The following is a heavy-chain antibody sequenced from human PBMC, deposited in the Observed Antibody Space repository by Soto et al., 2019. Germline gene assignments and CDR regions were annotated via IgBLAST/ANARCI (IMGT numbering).Heavy chain of an antibody. CDR3: ARVNSGSYYLWLDP. CDR2: INPNSGGT. J-gene: IGHJ5*02. Sequence: QVQLVQSGAEVKKPGASVKVSCKASGYTFTGYYMHWVRQAPGQGLEWMGWINPNSGGTNYEQKFRGRVTMTRDTSISTVYMELSRLTSDDTAVYYCARVNSGSYYLWLDPWGQGTLVTVSS. CDR1: GYTFTGYY. D-gene: IGHD1-26*01. V-gene: IGHV1-2*02.